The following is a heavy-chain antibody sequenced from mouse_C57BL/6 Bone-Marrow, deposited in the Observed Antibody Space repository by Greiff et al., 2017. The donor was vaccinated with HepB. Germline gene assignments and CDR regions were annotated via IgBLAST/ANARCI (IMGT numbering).Heavy chain of an antibody. CDR1: GYSITSGYY. CDR3: ARKGSSGYVPTDY. CDR2: ISYDGSN. V-gene: IGHV3-6*01. D-gene: IGHD3-2*02. J-gene: IGHJ2*01. Sequence: EVKLEESGPGLVKPSQSLSLTCSVTGYSITSGYYWNWIRQFPGNKLEWMGYISYDGSNNYNPSLKNRISITRDTSKNQFFLQLNSVTTEDTATYYCARKGSSGYVPTDYWGQGTTLTVSS.